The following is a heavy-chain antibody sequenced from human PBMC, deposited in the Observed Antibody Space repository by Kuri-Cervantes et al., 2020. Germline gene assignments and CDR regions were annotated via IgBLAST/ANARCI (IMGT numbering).Heavy chain of an antibody. CDR3: AKDMRLRRANWFDP. J-gene: IGHJ5*02. CDR2: IWYDGSNK. Sequence: GGSLRLSCAASGFTFSSYGMHWVRQAPGKGLEWVAVIWYDGSNKYYADSVKGRFTISRDNSKNTLYLQMNSLRVEDTALYYCAKDMRLRRANWFDPWGQGSLVTVSS. CDR1: GFTFSSYG. V-gene: IGHV3-30*02. D-gene: IGHD2-2*01.